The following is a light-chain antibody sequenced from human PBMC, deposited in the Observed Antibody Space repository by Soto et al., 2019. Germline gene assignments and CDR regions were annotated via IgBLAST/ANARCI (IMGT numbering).Light chain of an antibody. J-gene: IGLJ1*01. V-gene: IGLV1-51*02. CDR3: GTWDSSLSIFV. CDR1: SSNIGNYY. CDR2: END. Sequence: QSVLTPPTSVSAAPGQTVTMTCSGGSSNIGNYYVSWHQQFPGKAPNLLIYENDKRPSGIPDRFSGSKSGTSATLGITGLQTGGEADDYCGTWDSSLSIFVFGIGTKVNVL.